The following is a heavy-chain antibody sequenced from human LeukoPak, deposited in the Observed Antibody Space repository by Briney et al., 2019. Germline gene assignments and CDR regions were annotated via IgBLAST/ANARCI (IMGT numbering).Heavy chain of an antibody. J-gene: IGHJ6*02. D-gene: IGHD2-15*01. V-gene: IGHV3-21*01. CDR2: ISSSSSYI. Sequence: PGGSLRLSCAASGFTFSSYSMNWVHQAPGKGLEWVSSISSSSSYIYYADSVKGRFTISRDNAKNSLYLQMNGLRAEDTAVYYCARVTTPYYYYYGMDVWGQGTTVTVSS. CDR1: GFTFSSYS. CDR3: ARVTTPYYYYYGMDV.